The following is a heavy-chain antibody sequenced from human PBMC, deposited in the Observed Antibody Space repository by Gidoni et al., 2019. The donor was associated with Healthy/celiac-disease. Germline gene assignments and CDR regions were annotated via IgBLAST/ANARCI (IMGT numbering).Heavy chain of an antibody. CDR3: AREPQLVRSWYFDL. J-gene: IGHJ2*01. D-gene: IGHD6-13*01. CDR1: GFTFSDYY. Sequence: QVQLVESGGGLVKPGGSLRLPCAASGFTFSDYYMSWIRQAPGKGLEWVSYISSSSSYTNYADSVKGRFTISRDNAKNSLYLQMNSLRAEDTAVYYCAREPQLVRSWYFDLWGRGTLVTVSS. CDR2: ISSSSSYT. V-gene: IGHV3-11*05.